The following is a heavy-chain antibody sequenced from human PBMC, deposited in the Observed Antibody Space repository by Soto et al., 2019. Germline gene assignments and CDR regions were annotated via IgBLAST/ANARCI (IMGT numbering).Heavy chain of an antibody. CDR3: ARGRQQGLGIEGYYYYYMDV. D-gene: IGHD7-27*01. CDR2: INHSGST. V-gene: IGHV4-34*01. J-gene: IGHJ6*03. CDR1: GGSFSGYY. Sequence: SETLSLTCAVYGGSFSGYYWSWIRQPPGKGLEWIGEINHSGSTNYNPSLKSRVTISVDTSKNQFSLKLSSVTAADTAVYYCARGRQQGLGIEGYYYYYMDVWGKGTTVTVSS.